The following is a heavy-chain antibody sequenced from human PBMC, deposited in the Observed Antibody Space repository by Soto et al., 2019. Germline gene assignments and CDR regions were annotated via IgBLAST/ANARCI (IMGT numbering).Heavy chain of an antibody. CDR2: INHSGST. CDR3: AREVVITGAFDI. CDR1: GGSFSGYY. Sequence: SETLSLTCAVYGGSFSGYYWSWIRQPPGKGLEWIGDINHSGSTNYNPSLKSRVTISVDTSKNQFSLKLSSVTAADTAVYYCAREVVITGAFDIWGQGTMVTVSS. V-gene: IGHV4-34*01. J-gene: IGHJ3*02. D-gene: IGHD3-22*01.